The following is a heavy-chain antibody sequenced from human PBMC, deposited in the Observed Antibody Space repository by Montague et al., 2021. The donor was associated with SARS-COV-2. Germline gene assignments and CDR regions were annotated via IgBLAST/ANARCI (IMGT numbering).Heavy chain of an antibody. D-gene: IGHD2-21*02. CDR3: ARRCTGGGYCHASH. V-gene: IGHV4-39*01. Sequence: SETLSLTCTGSGEYISNSNYYWGWVHQPPGNTLEWIRSVSYSGNTYHNPSLKSRVSISVDASKGQLSLKVMSVTAADTAVYYCARRCTGGGYCHASHWGQGTLVTVSS. J-gene: IGHJ4*02. CDR2: VSYSGNT. CDR1: GEYISNSNYY.